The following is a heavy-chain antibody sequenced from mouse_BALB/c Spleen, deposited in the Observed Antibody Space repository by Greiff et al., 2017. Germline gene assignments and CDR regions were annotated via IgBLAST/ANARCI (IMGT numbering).Heavy chain of an antibody. Sequence: EVKVVESGPGLVKPSQSLSLTCTVTGYSITSDYAWYWIRQFPGNKLEWMGYISYSGSTSYNPSLKSRISITRDTSKNQFFLQLNSVTTEDTATYYCASHYYYGSRAYWYFDVWGAGTTVTVSS. D-gene: IGHD1-1*01. CDR1: GYSITSDYA. V-gene: IGHV3-2*02. CDR2: ISYSGST. J-gene: IGHJ1*01. CDR3: ASHYYYGSRAYWYFDV.